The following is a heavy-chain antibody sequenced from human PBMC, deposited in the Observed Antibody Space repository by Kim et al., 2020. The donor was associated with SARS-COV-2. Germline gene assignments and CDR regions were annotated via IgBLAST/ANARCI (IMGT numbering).Heavy chain of an antibody. D-gene: IGHD3-16*02. J-gene: IGHJ4*02. CDR1: GFTFNKAW. Sequence: GGSLRLSCVASGFTFNKAWMNWVRQAPGKAPEWVGRIKSKSAGATTDYAAPVKGRFTISRDDSKNTLYLQMNSLKTEDTAVYYCTTDTEMSNRQAFEVWGQGTLVTVAS. CDR3: TTDTEMSNRQAFEV. CDR2: IKSKSAGATT. V-gene: IGHV3-15*01.